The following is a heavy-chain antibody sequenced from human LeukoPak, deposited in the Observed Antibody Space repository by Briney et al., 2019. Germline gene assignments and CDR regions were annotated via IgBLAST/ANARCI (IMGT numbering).Heavy chain of an antibody. CDR1: GLTFSSYS. D-gene: IGHD3-22*01. CDR2: ISSSSSYI. J-gene: IGHJ4*02. CDR3: ARDDRISYYYDSSGYYFAGDDY. V-gene: IGHV3-21*01. Sequence: GGSLRLSCAASGLTFSSYSMNWVRQAPGKGLEWVSSISSSSSYIYYADSVKGRFTISRDNAKNSLYLQMNSLRAEDTAVYYCARDDRISYYYDSSGYYFAGDDYWGQGTLVTVSS.